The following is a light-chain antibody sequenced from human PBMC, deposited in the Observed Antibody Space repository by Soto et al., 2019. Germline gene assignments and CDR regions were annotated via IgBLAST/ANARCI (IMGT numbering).Light chain of an antibody. Sequence: QSVLTQPPSASGTPGQRVTISCSGSSSNIGSNTVNWYQQLPGTAPKLLIYNNNQRPSGVPDRFSGSKSGTSASLAISGLHSEDEADYYCAAWDDSLNGLGFGTGTKLTVL. V-gene: IGLV1-44*01. CDR2: NNN. CDR1: SSNIGSNT. CDR3: AAWDDSLNGLG. J-gene: IGLJ1*01.